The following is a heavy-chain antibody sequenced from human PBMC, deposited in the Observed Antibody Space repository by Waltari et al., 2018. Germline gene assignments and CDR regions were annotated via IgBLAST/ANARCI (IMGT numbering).Heavy chain of an antibody. D-gene: IGHD6-25*01. J-gene: IGHJ4*02. V-gene: IGHV3-30*18. CDR2: IWYDGSNK. Sequence: QVQLLESGGGVVQPGRSLRLSCAASGFTFSSYGMHWVRQAPGKGLEWVAVIWYDGSNKYYADSVKGRFTISRDNSKNTLYLQMNSLRAEDTAMYYCAKRSGLGHLGYWGQGTLVTVSS. CDR3: AKRSGLGHLGY. CDR1: GFTFSSYG.